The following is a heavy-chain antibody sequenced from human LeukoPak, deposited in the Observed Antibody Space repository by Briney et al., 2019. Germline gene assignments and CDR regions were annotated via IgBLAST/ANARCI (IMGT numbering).Heavy chain of an antibody. D-gene: IGHD5-24*01. CDR3: ARERRWPRDWFDP. CDR1: GFTFSSYG. Sequence: GRSLRLSCAASGFTFSSYGMHWVRQAPGKGLEWVAVIWYDGSNKYYADSVKGRFTISRDNSKNTLYLQMNSLRAEDTAVYYCARERRWPRDWFDPWGQGTLVTVSS. V-gene: IGHV3-33*01. J-gene: IGHJ5*02. CDR2: IWYDGSNK.